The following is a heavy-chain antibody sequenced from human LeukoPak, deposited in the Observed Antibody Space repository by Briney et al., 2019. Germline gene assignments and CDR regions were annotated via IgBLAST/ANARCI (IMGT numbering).Heavy chain of an antibody. Sequence: GSGPALVKPTQTLTLTCTFSGFSLSTSGMCVSWIRQPPGKALEWLARIDWDDDKYYSTSLKTRPTISKDTSKNQVVLTMTNMDPVDTATYYCARMDPNYYDSSGYSDAFDIWGQGTMVTVSS. CDR2: IDWDDDK. CDR1: GFSLSTSGMC. D-gene: IGHD3-22*01. CDR3: ARMDPNYYDSSGYSDAFDI. J-gene: IGHJ3*02. V-gene: IGHV2-70*11.